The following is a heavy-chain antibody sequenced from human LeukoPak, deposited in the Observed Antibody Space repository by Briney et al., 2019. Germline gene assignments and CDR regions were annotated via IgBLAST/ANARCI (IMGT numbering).Heavy chain of an antibody. J-gene: IGHJ4*02. CDR3: ARRGYSYGSFDY. CDR1: GGSISSNDYY. D-gene: IGHD5-18*01. Sequence: SETLSLTCTASGGSISSNDYYWGWIRQPPGKGLEWIGSIYYSGSTNYNPSLKSRVTISVDTSKNQFSLKLSSVTAADTAVYYCARRGYSYGSFDYWGQGTLVTVSS. V-gene: IGHV4-39*07. CDR2: IYYSGST.